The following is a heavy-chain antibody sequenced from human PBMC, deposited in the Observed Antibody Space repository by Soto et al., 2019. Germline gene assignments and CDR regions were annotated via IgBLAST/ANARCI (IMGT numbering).Heavy chain of an antibody. D-gene: IGHD2-2*02. CDR2: IKSKTDGGTT. V-gene: IGHV3-15*01. J-gene: IGHJ6*03. CDR1: GFTFSNAW. Sequence: EVQLVESGGGLVKPGGSLRLSCAASGFTFSNAWMSWVRQAPGKGLEWVGRIKSKTDGGTTDYAAPVKGRFTISRDDSKNTLYLQMNSLKTEDTAVYYCTSPYYCSSTSCYNYYYYMDVWGKGTTVTVSS. CDR3: TSPYYCSSTSCYNYYYYMDV.